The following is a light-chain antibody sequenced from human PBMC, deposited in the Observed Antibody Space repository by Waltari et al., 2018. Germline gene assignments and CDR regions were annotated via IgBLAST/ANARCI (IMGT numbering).Light chain of an antibody. CDR1: QGIGNN. V-gene: IGKV1-6*01. Sequence: IQMTTSPSSLSASVGDTVTLTCQASQGIGNNLNWYQQKPGKAPRLLIYRASNLQSGIPSRFSGSGSGTDFTLTISSLQPEDFATYYCQQGYSYPLTFGGGTKVDIK. CDR3: QQGYSYPLT. CDR2: RAS. J-gene: IGKJ4*01.